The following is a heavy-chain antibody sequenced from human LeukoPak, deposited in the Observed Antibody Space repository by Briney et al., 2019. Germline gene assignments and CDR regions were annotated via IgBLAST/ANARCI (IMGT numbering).Heavy chain of an antibody. CDR1: GGSISSSDYY. CDR3: AGGVDIAGGYFDY. Sequence: SETLSLTCTVSGGSISSSDYYWSWIRQPPGKGLEWIGYIYYSGSTYYNPSLKSRVTISVDTSKNQFSLKLSSVTAADTAVYYCAGGVDIAGGYFDYWGQGTLVTVSS. J-gene: IGHJ4*02. D-gene: IGHD1-26*01. V-gene: IGHV4-30-4*08. CDR2: IYYSGST.